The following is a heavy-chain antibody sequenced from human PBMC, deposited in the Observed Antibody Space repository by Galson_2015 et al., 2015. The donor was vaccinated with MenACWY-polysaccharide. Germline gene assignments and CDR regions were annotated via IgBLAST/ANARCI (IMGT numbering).Heavy chain of an antibody. J-gene: IGHJ4*02. CDR1: GSTFRSYW. Sequence: LSLSCAASGSTFRSYWMGWVRPPPGTRLEWVANIRHDGNEKYYLDSVKGRFTISRDNAKSSLYLQMNSLRAEDTAVYYCARVSMPTYFDYWGQGTLVTVSS. V-gene: IGHV3-7*01. CDR3: ARVSMPTYFDY. D-gene: IGHD2-2*01. CDR2: IRHDGNEK.